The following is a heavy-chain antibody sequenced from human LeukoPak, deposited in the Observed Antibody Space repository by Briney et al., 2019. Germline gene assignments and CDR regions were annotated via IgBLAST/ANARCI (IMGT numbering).Heavy chain of an antibody. CDR2: INPNSGGT. Sequence: ASVKASCKASGYTFTGYYMLWVRQAPGQGLEWMGRINPNSGGTNYAQKFQGRVTMTRDTSISTAYMELSRLRSDDTAVYYCARGSQDDYGDHKLSGPWGQGTLVTVSS. D-gene: IGHD4-17*01. CDR3: ARGSQDDYGDHKLSGP. CDR1: GYTFTGYY. J-gene: IGHJ5*02. V-gene: IGHV1-2*06.